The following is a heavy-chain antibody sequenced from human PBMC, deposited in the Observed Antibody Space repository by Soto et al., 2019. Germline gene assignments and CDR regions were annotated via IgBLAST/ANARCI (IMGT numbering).Heavy chain of an antibody. Sequence: QVQLQESGPGLVKPSETLSLTCTGCGGSISSYDWSWIRPPPGKGLEWIGYIYYSGSTNYNPSLRSRVPISVDTSKNQFSLKLSSVTAADTAVYYCASDTAMVTGGGMDVWGQGNTVTVSS. CDR3: ASDTAMVTGGGMDV. V-gene: IGHV4-59*01. CDR1: GGSISSYD. D-gene: IGHD5-18*01. CDR2: IYYSGST. J-gene: IGHJ6*02.